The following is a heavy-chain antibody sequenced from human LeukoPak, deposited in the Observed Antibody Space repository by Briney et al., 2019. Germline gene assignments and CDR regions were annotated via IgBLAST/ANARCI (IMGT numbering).Heavy chain of an antibody. CDR2: ISSSSSYI. CDR1: GFSFSSYR. V-gene: IGHV3-21*01. Sequence: GGSLRLSCAASGFSFSSYRMNWVRQAPGKGLEWVSSISSSSSYIYYADSVKGRFTISRDNAKNSLYLQMNSLRAEDTAVYYCAELGITMIGGVWGKGTTVTISS. D-gene: IGHD3-10*02. J-gene: IGHJ6*04. CDR3: AELGITMIGGV.